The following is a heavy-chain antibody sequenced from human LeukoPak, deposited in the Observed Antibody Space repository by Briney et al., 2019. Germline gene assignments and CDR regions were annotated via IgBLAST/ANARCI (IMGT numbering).Heavy chain of an antibody. CDR2: ISSNGGTK. D-gene: IGHD2-2*03. V-gene: IGHV3-48*01. CDR1: GFSFSNYN. Sequence: GGSLRLSCAASGFSFSNYNMNWVRQAPGKGLEWVSYISSNGGTKNYADSVKGRFTVSRDNAWNSLDLQMDNLRAEDTAVYYCARLMDRARRDAFDIWGQGTMVTVSS. CDR3: ARLMDRARRDAFDI. J-gene: IGHJ3*02.